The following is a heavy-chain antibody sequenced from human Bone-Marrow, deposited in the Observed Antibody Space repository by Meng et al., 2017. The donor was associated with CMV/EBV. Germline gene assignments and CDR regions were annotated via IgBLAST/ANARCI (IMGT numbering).Heavy chain of an antibody. CDR2: IHSGGST. D-gene: IGHD5-12*01. J-gene: IGHJ4*02. V-gene: IGHV3-53*01. CDR3: ARGPHSGYDL. Sequence: GESLKISCAASGFTVSSNYMTWVRQAAGKGLEWVSVIHSGGSTYYADSVKGRFTISRDNSKNTLYLQMNSLRAEDTAVYYCARGPHSGYDLWGQGTLVTFSS. CDR1: GFTVSSNY.